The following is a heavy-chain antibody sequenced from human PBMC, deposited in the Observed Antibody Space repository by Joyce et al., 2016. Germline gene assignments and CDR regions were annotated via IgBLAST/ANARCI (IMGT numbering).Heavy chain of an antibody. CDR3: ATRRVTTGNFFDY. J-gene: IGHJ4*02. V-gene: IGHV4-39*01. Sequence: LQLQASGPGLVKPSETLSLTCAVSGDSISSGYYYCGWIRQSPGKRLEWIGSIYYTRTTYYNPSLKSRVTLSVDTSKNQFSLRLSSVTAADTAVYYCATRRVTTGNFFDYWGQGTLVTVSS. D-gene: IGHD1-1*01. CDR2: IYYTRTT. CDR1: GDSISSGYYY.